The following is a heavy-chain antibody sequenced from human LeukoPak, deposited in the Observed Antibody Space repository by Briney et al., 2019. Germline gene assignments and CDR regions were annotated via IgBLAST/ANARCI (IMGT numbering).Heavy chain of an antibody. D-gene: IGHD2-21*01. CDR2: ISVGGGST. J-gene: IGHJ3*02. CDR1: GFTFSSNA. V-gene: IGHV3-23*01. Sequence: PEGCLRLSCAAVGFTFSSNAMSWVSQAPGKGLEWGSAISVGGGSTYSADSVKGRLTISRASSKNTLYLQMYSLRAEDTAVYYCAIDRHSVVVIAIPDAFDIWRQGTMVTVSS. CDR3: AIDRHSVVVIAIPDAFDI.